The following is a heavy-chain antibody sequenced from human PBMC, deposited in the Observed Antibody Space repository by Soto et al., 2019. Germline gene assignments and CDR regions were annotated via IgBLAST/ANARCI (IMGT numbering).Heavy chain of an antibody. CDR3: ARDRTYYDFWSGYYSYYYGMDV. D-gene: IGHD3-3*01. CDR2: INPNSGGT. J-gene: IGHJ6*02. CDR1: GYTFTGYY. Sequence: RASLKVSCKASGYTFTGYYMHWVRQAPGQGLEWMGWINPNSGGTNYAQKFQGWVTMTRDTSISTAYMELSRLRSDDTAVYYCARDRTYYDFWSGYYSYYYGMDVWGQGTTVTVSS. V-gene: IGHV1-2*04.